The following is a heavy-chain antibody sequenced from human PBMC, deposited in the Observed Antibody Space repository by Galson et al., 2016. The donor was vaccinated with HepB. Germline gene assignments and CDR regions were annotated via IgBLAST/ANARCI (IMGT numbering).Heavy chain of an antibody. D-gene: IGHD4-17*01. V-gene: IGHV3-23*01. J-gene: IGHJ3*01. CDR2: ITGSSGTI. Sequence: SLRLSCAASGFTFSPYAMSWVRQAPGKGLEWVSGITGSSGTINYADSVKGRFTISRDNSNNTLYVQMSSLRGEDTAIYYCAKVTTVSTSLSNYAMDVWGQGTMVSVSS. CDR1: GFTFSPYA. CDR3: AKVTTVSTSLSNYAMDV.